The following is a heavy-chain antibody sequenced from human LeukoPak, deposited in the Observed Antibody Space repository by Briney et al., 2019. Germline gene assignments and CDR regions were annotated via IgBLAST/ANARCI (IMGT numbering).Heavy chain of an antibody. CDR1: GFTFSSYS. D-gene: IGHD5-12*01. Sequence: GGSLRLSCAASGFTFSSYSMNWVRQAPGKGLEWVSSISSSSSYIYYEDSVKGRFTISRDNAKNSLYLQMNSLRAEDTAVYYCARSTLYSGYVRWGQGTLVTVSS. V-gene: IGHV3-21*01. CDR2: ISSSSSYI. CDR3: ARSTLYSGYVR. J-gene: IGHJ4*02.